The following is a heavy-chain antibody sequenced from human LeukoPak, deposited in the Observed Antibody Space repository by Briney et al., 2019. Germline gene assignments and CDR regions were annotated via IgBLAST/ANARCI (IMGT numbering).Heavy chain of an antibody. V-gene: IGHV4-59*01. J-gene: IGHJ3*02. CDR1: GGSISRYY. CDR2: MYYSGST. Sequence: TSETLSLTCSVSGGSISRYYWSWIRQPPGKGLEWIGYMYYSGSTNYNPSLKSRVTMSVDTSKNQFSLKLSSVNAADTAVYYCARSPVAPAAIGDAFDIWGQGTMVTVSS. D-gene: IGHD2-2*01. CDR3: ARSPVAPAAIGDAFDI.